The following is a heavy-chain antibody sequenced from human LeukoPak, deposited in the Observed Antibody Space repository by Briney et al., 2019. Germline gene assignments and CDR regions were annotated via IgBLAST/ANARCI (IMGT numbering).Heavy chain of an antibody. CDR1: GFTFSSYA. Sequence: GGSLRLSCAASGFTFSSYAMSWVRQAPGKGLEWVSAISGSGGSTYYADSVKGRFTISRDNSKNTLYLQMNSLRAEDTAVYFCAKVNYDSSGYDASDIWGQGTMVTVSS. J-gene: IGHJ3*02. CDR3: AKVNYDSSGYDASDI. V-gene: IGHV3-23*01. CDR2: ISGSGGST. D-gene: IGHD3-22*01.